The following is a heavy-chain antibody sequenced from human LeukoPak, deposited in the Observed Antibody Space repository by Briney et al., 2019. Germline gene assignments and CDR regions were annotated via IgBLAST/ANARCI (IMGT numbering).Heavy chain of an antibody. V-gene: IGHV3-30*02. Sequence: PGGSLRLSCAASGFTFSDYYMSWVRQAPGKGLEWVAFIRYDGRNKYYADSVKGRFTISRDNSKNTLYLQMNSLRGEDTAVYYCARGYMGLSYYFDYWGQGTLVTVSS. J-gene: IGHJ4*02. CDR1: GFTFSDYY. CDR2: IRYDGRNK. D-gene: IGHD4/OR15-4a*01. CDR3: ARGYMGLSYYFDY.